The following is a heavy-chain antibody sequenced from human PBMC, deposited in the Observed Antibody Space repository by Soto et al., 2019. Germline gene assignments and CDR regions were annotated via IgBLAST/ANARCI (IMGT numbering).Heavy chain of an antibody. D-gene: IGHD3-10*02. V-gene: IGHV1-2*04. J-gene: IGHJ6*02. CDR2: INPNSGGT. CDR1: GYTFTGYY. Sequence: ASVKVSCKXSGYTFTGYYMHWVRQAPGQGLEWMGWINPNSGGTNYAQKFQGWVTMTRDTSISTAYMELSRLRSDDTAVYYCARDRYENMSTDYYYGMDVWGQGTTVTVSS. CDR3: ARDRYENMSTDYYYGMDV.